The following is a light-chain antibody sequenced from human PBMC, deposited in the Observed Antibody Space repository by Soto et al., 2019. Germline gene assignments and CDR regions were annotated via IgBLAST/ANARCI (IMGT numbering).Light chain of an antibody. CDR2: SNN. J-gene: IGLJ3*02. V-gene: IGLV1-44*01. Sequence: QSVLTQPPSASGTPGQRVTISCSGGSSSIVSNTINWYQHLPGTAPKLLIYSNNQRPSGVPDRFSGSKSGTSASLAISGLQSEDEADYYCSAWHDSLNGWVFGGGTKLTVL. CDR3: SAWHDSLNGWV. CDR1: SSSIVSNT.